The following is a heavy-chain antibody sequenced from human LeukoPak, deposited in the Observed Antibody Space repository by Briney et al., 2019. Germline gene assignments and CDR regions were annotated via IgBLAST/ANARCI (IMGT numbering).Heavy chain of an antibody. Sequence: GGSLRLSCAASGFTFSSYWMRWVRHAPGKGLVWVSRINSDGSSTSYADSVKGRFTISRDNAKNTLYLQMNSLRAEDTAVYYCARDSPYCGGDCYSDYWGQGTLVTVSS. CDR1: GFTFSSYW. V-gene: IGHV3-74*01. J-gene: IGHJ4*02. D-gene: IGHD2-21*02. CDR2: INSDGSST. CDR3: ARDSPYCGGDCYSDY.